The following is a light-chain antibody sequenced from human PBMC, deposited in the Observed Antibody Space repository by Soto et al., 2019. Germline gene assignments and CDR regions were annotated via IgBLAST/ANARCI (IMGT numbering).Light chain of an antibody. CDR2: DAS. CDR3: QQANSFPQT. Sequence: DIQMTQSPSTLSASVGDRVTITCRASQSISSWLAWYQQKPGTAPKLLISDASSLKSGVPSRFSGSGSATEFTLTISSLQPEDSATYYCQQANSFPQTFGQGTKVDIK. J-gene: IGKJ1*01. CDR1: QSISSW. V-gene: IGKV1-5*01.